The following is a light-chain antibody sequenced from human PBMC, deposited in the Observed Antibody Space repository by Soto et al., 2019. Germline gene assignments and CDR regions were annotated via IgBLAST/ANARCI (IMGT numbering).Light chain of an antibody. CDR2: DVS. V-gene: IGKV3-11*01. J-gene: IGKJ1*01. CDR1: PSVTNS. CDR3: QQRQT. Sequence: ELVLTQSPATLSSFQADRATRSCVGRPSVTNSLAWYQQKPGQAPRLLIYDVSNRATGIPARFSGSGSGTDFTLTISSLEPEDFAVYYCQQRQTFGQGTKVDIK.